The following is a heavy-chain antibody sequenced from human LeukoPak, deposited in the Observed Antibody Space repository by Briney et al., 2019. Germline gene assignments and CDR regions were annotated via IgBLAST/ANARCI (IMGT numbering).Heavy chain of an antibody. CDR1: GYTFTNYY. Sequence: GASVKVSCKASGYTFTNYYIHWLRQAPGQGLEWMGIINPGGAPTNYAQKFQARLIMTRDTSTSTVNMEVSGLTSDGTAVYYCAREKKDTYFFDYWGQGSLVIVSS. V-gene: IGHV1-46*01. J-gene: IGHJ4*02. D-gene: IGHD2-15*01. CDR3: AREKKDTYFFDY. CDR2: INPGGAPT.